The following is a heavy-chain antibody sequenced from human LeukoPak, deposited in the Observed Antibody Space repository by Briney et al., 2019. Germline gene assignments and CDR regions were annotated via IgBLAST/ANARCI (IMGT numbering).Heavy chain of an antibody. CDR2: ISSDGSNK. CDR3: AKGGHSYGYADY. V-gene: IGHV3-30*18. D-gene: IGHD5-18*01. Sequence: GGSLRLSCAASGFSFSTYAMHWVRQAPGKGLEWVAAISSDGSNKNYADFVQGRFTSSRDNSKNSLYLQMNSLRAEDTAVYYCAKGGHSYGYADYWGQGTLVTVSS. J-gene: IGHJ4*02. CDR1: GFSFSTYA.